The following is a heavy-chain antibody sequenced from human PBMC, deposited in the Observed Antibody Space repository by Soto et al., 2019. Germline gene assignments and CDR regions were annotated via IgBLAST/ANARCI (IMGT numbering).Heavy chain of an antibody. CDR2: ISSSSSTI. D-gene: IGHD4-4*01. Sequence: GGSLRLSCAASGFTFSSYSMXWVRQAXGKGLEWVSYISSSSSTIYYADSVKGRFTISRDNAKNSLYLQMNSLRAEDTAVYYCARDHYSNYAFPAPYYFDYWGQGTLVTVSS. CDR3: ARDHYSNYAFPAPYYFDY. V-gene: IGHV3-48*01. J-gene: IGHJ4*02. CDR1: GFTFSSYS.